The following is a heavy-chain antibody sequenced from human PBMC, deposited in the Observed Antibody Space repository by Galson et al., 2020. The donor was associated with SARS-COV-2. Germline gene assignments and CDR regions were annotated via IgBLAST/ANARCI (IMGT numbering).Heavy chain of an antibody. CDR1: GGSISGGSYS. Sequence: TLSLTCSVSGGSISGGSYSWNWIRQPPGKGLEWIGYISHSGGTYYNPSLKSRVTISGDRSKNQFSLRLSSVTAADAAVYFCARLHYGEYAPEAFDIWGPGTRVTVAS. D-gene: IGHD4-17*01. J-gene: IGHJ3*02. V-gene: IGHV4-30-2*01. CDR3: ARLHYGEYAPEAFDI. CDR2: ISHSGGT.